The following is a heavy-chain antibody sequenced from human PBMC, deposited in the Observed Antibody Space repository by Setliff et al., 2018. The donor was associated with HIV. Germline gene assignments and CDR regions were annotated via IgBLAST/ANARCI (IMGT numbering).Heavy chain of an antibody. CDR3: ATDRHYYDSSDYPANPFDV. D-gene: IGHD3-22*01. CDR1: GGTFINSA. J-gene: IGHJ3*01. Sequence: SVKVSCKASGGTFINSAFTWVRQAPGQGLEWMGSIIPIFNTGNYAQKFQNRVTITADESTSTAYMELSSLRSEDTAVYFCATDRHYYDSSDYPANPFDVWGQGTMVTVSS. V-gene: IGHV1-69*13. CDR2: IIPIFNTG.